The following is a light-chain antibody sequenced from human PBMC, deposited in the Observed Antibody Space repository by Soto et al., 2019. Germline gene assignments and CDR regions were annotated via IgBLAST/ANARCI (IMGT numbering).Light chain of an antibody. CDR3: QQYGSSPYVWT. V-gene: IGKV3-20*01. CDR2: GAS. Sequence: EIVLTQSPGTLSLSPGERATLSCRASQSVSSSYLAWYQQKPGQAPRLLIYGASSRATGIPDRFSGSGSGTDFTLTISRLEPEDFAVYYCQQYGSSPYVWTFGQGTKVEIK. CDR1: QSVSSSY. J-gene: IGKJ1*01.